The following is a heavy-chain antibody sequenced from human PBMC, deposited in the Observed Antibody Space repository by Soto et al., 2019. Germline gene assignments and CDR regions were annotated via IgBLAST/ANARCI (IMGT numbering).Heavy chain of an antibody. CDR2: IIPIFGTA. CDR1: GGTFSSYA. V-gene: IGHV1-69*01. J-gene: IGHJ1*01. CDR3: ARMGGSSWYWEYFQH. Sequence: QVQLVQSGAEVKKPGSSVKVSCKASGGTFSSYAISWVRQAPGQGLEWMGGIIPIFGTANYAQKFQGRVTLTADESTSTAYMELRSLRSEDTAIYYCARMGGSSWYWEYFQHWGQGTLVTVSS. D-gene: IGHD6-13*01.